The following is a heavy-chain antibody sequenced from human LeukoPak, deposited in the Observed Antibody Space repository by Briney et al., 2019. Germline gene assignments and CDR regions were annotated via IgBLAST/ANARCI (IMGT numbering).Heavy chain of an antibody. CDR1: GFTFSDHH. J-gene: IGHJ3*02. V-gene: IGHV3-72*01. CDR3: ASLGGYISGDDIIDI. Sequence: SGGSLRLSCAASGFTFSDHHMDWVRQAPGKGLEWVGRIREKANGHTTEYAASVKGRFSISRDDSKNSLFLQMNSLKTEDTAVYYCASLGGYISGDDIIDIWGQGTMVTVSS. D-gene: IGHD5-18*01. CDR2: IREKANGHTT.